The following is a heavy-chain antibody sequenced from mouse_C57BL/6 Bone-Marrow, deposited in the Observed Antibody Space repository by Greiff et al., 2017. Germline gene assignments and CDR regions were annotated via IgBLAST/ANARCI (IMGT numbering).Heavy chain of an antibody. D-gene: IGHD2-4*01. J-gene: IGHJ3*01. CDR3: ARGDYDFAY. V-gene: IGHV1-4*01. CDR2: INPSSGYP. Sequence: VQLQQSGAELARPGASVKMSCKASGYTFTSHTMHWVKQRPGQGLEWIGYINPSSGYPKYNQKFKDKATLTADKSSSTAYMQLSSLTSEDSAVYYCARGDYDFAYWGQGTLVTVSA. CDR1: GYTFTSHT.